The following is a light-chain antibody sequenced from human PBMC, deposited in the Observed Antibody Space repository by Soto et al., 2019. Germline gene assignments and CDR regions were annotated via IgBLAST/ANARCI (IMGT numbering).Light chain of an antibody. V-gene: IGKV1-12*02. CDR1: QLINNW. Sequence: DIQMTQSPSSVSASVGDRVTITCRASQLINNWLAWYQQKPGKAPKLLIYAASTLQSGVPSRFSGSGSGTDFSLTISSLQPEDFGTYYCQQANSFPFTFGPGTKVDIK. CDR2: AAS. J-gene: IGKJ3*01. CDR3: QQANSFPFT.